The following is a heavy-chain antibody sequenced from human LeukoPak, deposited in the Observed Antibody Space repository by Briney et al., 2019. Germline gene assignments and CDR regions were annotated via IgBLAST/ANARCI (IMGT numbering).Heavy chain of an antibody. J-gene: IGHJ5*02. D-gene: IGHD2-2*01. CDR2: ISGSGGST. V-gene: IGHV3-23*01. CDR3: AKDSKLPIVVVPAATFDP. Sequence: GGSLRLSCAASGFTFSSYAMSWVRQAPGKGLEWVSAISGSGGSTYYADSVKGRFTISRDNSKNTLYLQMNSLRAEDTAVYYCAKDSKLPIVVVPAATFDPWGQGTLVTVSS. CDR1: GFTFSSYA.